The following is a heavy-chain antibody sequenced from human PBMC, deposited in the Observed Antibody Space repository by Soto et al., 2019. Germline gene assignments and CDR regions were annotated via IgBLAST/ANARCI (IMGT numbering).Heavy chain of an antibody. Sequence: SETLSLTCTVSGGSISSYYWSWVRQPPGKGLEWIGYIYYSGSTNYNPSLKSRVTISVDTSKNQFSLKLSSVTAADTAVYYCAGHVLGYYYYYMDVWGKGTTVTVSS. J-gene: IGHJ6*03. CDR1: GGSISSYY. CDR2: IYYSGST. CDR3: AGHVLGYYYYYMDV. D-gene: IGHD3-16*01. V-gene: IGHV4-59*01.